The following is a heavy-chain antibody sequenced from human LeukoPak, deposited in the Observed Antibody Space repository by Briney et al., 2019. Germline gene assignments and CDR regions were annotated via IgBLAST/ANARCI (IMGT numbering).Heavy chain of an antibody. CDR1: GYSFTSYW. V-gene: IGHV5-51*01. Sequence: GESLKISCKGSGYSFTSYWIAWVRQMPGKGLEWMGIIYPGDSDTRYRPSFQGQVTISVDKSSSTAYLQWSSLKASDTAVYYCAKRQGYGSASYYFDYWGQGTLVTVSS. J-gene: IGHJ4*02. CDR3: AKRQGYGSASYYFDY. CDR2: IYPGDSDT. D-gene: IGHD6-19*01.